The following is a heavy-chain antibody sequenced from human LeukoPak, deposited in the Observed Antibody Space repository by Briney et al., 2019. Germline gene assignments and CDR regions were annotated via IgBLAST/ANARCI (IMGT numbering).Heavy chain of an antibody. Sequence: GGSLRLSCAASGFSFNNYAMSWVRQAPGKGLEWVSGISSIGGNTYYADSVKGRFTISRDNAKNTLYLQMNSLRAEDTAIYYCGKTLGNCGGAGCYVYFDFWGQGTLVTVSS. CDR1: GFSFNNYA. CDR2: ISSIGGNT. D-gene: IGHD2-2*01. J-gene: IGHJ4*02. V-gene: IGHV3-23*01. CDR3: GKTLGNCGGAGCYVYFDF.